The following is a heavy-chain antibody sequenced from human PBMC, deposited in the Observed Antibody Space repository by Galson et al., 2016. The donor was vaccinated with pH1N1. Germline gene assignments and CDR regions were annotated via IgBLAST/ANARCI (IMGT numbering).Heavy chain of an antibody. D-gene: IGHD1-26*01. CDR2: IDPSGGGI. CDR3: TRDLGRRREY. CDR1: GYTFTKYY. J-gene: IGHJ4*02. Sequence: SVKVSCKASGYTFTKYYFHWVRQAPGQGLEWMGVIDPSGGGITYAQKFQGRGTMTRDTSTSTVYMELSSLKSEDTAVYYCTRDLGRRREYWGQGTLVTVSS. V-gene: IGHV1-46*01.